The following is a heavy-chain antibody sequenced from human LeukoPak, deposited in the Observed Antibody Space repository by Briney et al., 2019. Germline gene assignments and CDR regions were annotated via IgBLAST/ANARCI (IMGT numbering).Heavy chain of an antibody. CDR2: IYYSGST. Sequence: SETLSLTCTVSGGSTSSYYWSWIRQPPGKGLEWIGYIYYSGSTNYNPSLKSRVTISVDTSKNQFSLKLSSVTAADTAVYYCARGVSTSDAFDIWGQGTMVTVSS. CDR3: ARGVSTSDAFDI. D-gene: IGHD1/OR15-1a*01. V-gene: IGHV4-59*01. CDR1: GGSTSSYY. J-gene: IGHJ3*02.